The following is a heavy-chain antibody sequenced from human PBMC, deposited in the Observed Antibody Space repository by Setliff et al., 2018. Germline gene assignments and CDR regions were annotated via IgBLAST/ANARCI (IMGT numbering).Heavy chain of an antibody. CDR3: VRGSREVDY. V-gene: IGHV4-39*01. CDR2: IYYSGST. CDR1: GGSISSGSYY. Sequence: PSETLSLTCTVSGGSISSGSYYWGWIRQPPGKGLEWIGSIYYSGSTYYNPSLKSRVTISVDTSKNQFSLKLSSVAAPDPAVYYCVRGSREVDYWGQGTLVTVSS. J-gene: IGHJ4*02.